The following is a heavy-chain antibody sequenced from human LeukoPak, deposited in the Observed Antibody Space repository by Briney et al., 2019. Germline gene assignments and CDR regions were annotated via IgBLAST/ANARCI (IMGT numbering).Heavy chain of an antibody. V-gene: IGHV3-7*01. CDR2: INHDGSEK. Sequence: GGSLRLSCAASGFTFSTYWMTWVRQAPGKGLEWVANINHDGSEKYYVDSVKGRFTISRDNAKNSLYLQMNSLRAEDTAVYYCARDLYRMVAVPHYFDYWGQGTLVTVSS. CDR1: GFTFSTYW. CDR3: ARDLYRMVAVPHYFDY. J-gene: IGHJ4*02. D-gene: IGHD2-15*01.